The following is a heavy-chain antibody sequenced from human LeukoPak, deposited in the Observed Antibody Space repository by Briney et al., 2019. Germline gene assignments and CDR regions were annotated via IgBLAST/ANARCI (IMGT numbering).Heavy chain of an antibody. D-gene: IGHD2-21*01. Sequence: ASVKVSCKVSGYTLTELSMHWVRQAPGKGLEWMGGFDPEDGETIYAQKFQGRVTMTEDTSTDTAYMELSSLRSEDTAAYYCATVVEVNGRGYWYFDLWGRGTLVTVSS. J-gene: IGHJ2*01. V-gene: IGHV1-24*01. CDR3: ATVVEVNGRGYWYFDL. CDR2: FDPEDGET. CDR1: GYTLTELS.